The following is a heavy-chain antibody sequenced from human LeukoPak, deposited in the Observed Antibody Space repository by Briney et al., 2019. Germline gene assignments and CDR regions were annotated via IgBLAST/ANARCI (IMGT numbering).Heavy chain of an antibody. CDR2: INSSGSTK. V-gene: IGHV3-48*03. CDR3: AREALTETTFGPYDY. J-gene: IGHJ4*02. D-gene: IGHD4-17*01. Sequence: GGSLRLSCAASGFTFSSYEMNWVRQAPGKGLEWVSYINSSGSTKYYADSLMGRFTLSRDNAKKSLYLQMNSLRAEDTAVYYCAREALTETTFGPYDYWGQGTLVTVSS. CDR1: GFTFSSYE.